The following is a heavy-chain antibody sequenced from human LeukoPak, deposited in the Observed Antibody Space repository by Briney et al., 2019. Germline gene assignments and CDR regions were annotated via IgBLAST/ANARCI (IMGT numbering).Heavy chain of an antibody. Sequence: ASVKVSCKASGYTFTGYYMHWVRQAPGQGLEWMGWINPNSGGTSYAQKFQGRVTMTRDTSISTAYLELSSLRSDDTAVFYCGRGPSTAVTNRNYFDYWGQGTLVTVSS. CDR3: GRGPSTAVTNRNYFDY. CDR2: INPNSGGT. V-gene: IGHV1-2*02. D-gene: IGHD4-17*01. CDR1: GYTFTGYY. J-gene: IGHJ4*02.